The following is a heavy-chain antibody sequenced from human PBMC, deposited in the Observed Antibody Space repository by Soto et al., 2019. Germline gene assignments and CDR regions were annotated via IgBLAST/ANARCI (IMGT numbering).Heavy chain of an antibody. D-gene: IGHD2-21*02. J-gene: IGHJ6*02. CDR1: GGTFSSYA. V-gene: IGHV1-69*01. Sequence: QVQLVQSGAEVKKPGSSVKVSCKASGGTFSSYAISWVRQAHGQGLEWMGGIIPIFGTANYAQKFQGRVKITADESTSIAYMELSSLRSEDTAVYYCARATSSAYCGGDCYFYYYYDGMDVWGQGTTVTVSS. CDR3: ARATSSAYCGGDCYFYYYYDGMDV. CDR2: IIPIFGTA.